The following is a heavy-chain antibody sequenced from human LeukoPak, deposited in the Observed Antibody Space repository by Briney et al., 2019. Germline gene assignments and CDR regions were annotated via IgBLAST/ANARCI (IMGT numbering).Heavy chain of an antibody. CDR1: GGSFSGYY. Sequence: SETLSLTCAVYGGSFSGYYWSWIRQPPGKGLEWIGEINHSGSTNYNPSLKSRVTISVDTSKNQFSLKLSSVTAADTAVYYCARAGYCSSTSCYAKYFQHWGQGTLVTVSS. CDR3: ARAGYCSSTSCYAKYFQH. J-gene: IGHJ1*01. V-gene: IGHV4-34*01. D-gene: IGHD2-2*01. CDR2: INHSGST.